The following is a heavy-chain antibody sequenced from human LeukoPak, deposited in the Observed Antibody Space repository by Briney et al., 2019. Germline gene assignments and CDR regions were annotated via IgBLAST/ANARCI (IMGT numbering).Heavy chain of an antibody. CDR2: ISGSGGST. D-gene: IGHD6-13*01. V-gene: IGHV3-23*01. J-gene: IGHJ4*02. CDR3: AKVGGVIAAAGNFDY. Sequence: GGPLRLSCAASGFTFSSYAMSWVRQVPGKGLEWVSAISGSGGSTYYADSVKGRFTISRDNSKNTLYLQMNSLRAEDTAVYYCAKVGGVIAAAGNFDYWGQGTLVTVSS. CDR1: GFTFSSYA.